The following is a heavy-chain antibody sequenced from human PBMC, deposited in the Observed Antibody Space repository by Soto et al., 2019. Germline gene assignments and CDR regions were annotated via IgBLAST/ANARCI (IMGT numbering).Heavy chain of an antibody. CDR2: IYSGGST. Sequence: GGSLRLSCAASGFTVSSNYMSWVRQAPGKGLEWVSVIYSGGSTYYADSVKGRFTISRDNSKNTLYLQMNSLRAEDTAVYYCAKGNSWSPALVLDIWGQETMVTVSS. CDR3: AKGNSWSPALVLDI. J-gene: IGHJ3*02. V-gene: IGHV3-53*01. CDR1: GFTVSSNY. D-gene: IGHD1-7*01.